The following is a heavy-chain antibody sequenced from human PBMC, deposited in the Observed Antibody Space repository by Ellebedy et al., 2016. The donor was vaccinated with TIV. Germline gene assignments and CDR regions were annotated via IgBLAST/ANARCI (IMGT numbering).Heavy chain of an antibody. CDR3: ARDQTVTTSVDAFDI. Sequence: MPSETLSLTCTVSGGSISGFYWSWIRQPPGKGLEWIGYIHYTGSTNYNPSLKSRVTISVDTSKNQFSLKMNSVTAADTAVYYCARDQTVTTSVDAFDIWGQGTKVTVSS. CDR1: GGSISGFY. J-gene: IGHJ3*02. D-gene: IGHD4-17*01. CDR2: IHYTGST. V-gene: IGHV4-59*01.